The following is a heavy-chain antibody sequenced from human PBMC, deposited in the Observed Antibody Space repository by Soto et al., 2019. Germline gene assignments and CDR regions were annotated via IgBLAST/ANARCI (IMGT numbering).Heavy chain of an antibody. J-gene: IGHJ4*02. CDR1: RYTLPELS. V-gene: IGHV1-24*01. Sequence: GASVKVSCKVSRYTLPELSIHWVRQAPGKGLEWMGGFDPEDGETIYAQKFQGRVTMTEDTSTDTAYMELSSLRSEDTAVYYFSTDIPRSGWYYYWGQGTLVPVSS. CDR3: STDIPRSGWYYY. CDR2: FDPEDGET. D-gene: IGHD6-19*01.